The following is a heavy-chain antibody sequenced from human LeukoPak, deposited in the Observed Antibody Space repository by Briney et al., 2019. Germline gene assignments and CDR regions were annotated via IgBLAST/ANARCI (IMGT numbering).Heavy chain of an antibody. Sequence: ASVRVSCKASGYTFTSYGISWVRQAPGQGLEWMGWISAYNGNTNYAQKLQGRVTMTTDTSTSTAYIELRSLRSDDTAVYYCARALTYSGYEPIDYWGQGTLVTVSS. CDR1: GYTFTSYG. J-gene: IGHJ4*02. D-gene: IGHD5-12*01. CDR3: ARALTYSGYEPIDY. V-gene: IGHV1-18*01. CDR2: ISAYNGNT.